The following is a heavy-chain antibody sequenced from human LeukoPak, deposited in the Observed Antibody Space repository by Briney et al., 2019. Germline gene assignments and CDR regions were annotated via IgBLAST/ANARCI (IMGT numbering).Heavy chain of an antibody. CDR3: ATLGPITMIVVVIA. Sequence: GGSLRLSCAASGFTFSSYAMNWVRQAPGKGLEWVSAISGSGGRTHYADSVKGRFTISRDNSKNTLYLQMNSLRAEDTAVYYCATLGPITMIVVVIAWGQGTLVTVSS. J-gene: IGHJ4*02. D-gene: IGHD3-22*01. CDR1: GFTFSSYA. CDR2: ISGSGGRT. V-gene: IGHV3-23*01.